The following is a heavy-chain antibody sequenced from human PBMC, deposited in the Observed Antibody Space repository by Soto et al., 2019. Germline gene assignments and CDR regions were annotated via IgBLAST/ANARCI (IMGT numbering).Heavy chain of an antibody. J-gene: IGHJ6*02. V-gene: IGHV1-69*01. CDR1: GVSFNNNG. CDR3: ARVLYYGSGSYSPYGMDV. Sequence: QVQLVQSGAEVQKPGSSVKVSCKTSGVSFNNNGIGWVRQAPGHGLEWMGGVSPPFRTSNYARKFQGRISITAGASTGSVNMELSSLTSEDTAQYYCARVLYYGSGSYSPYGMDVWGQGTTVTVSS. D-gene: IGHD3-10*01. CDR2: VSPPFRTS.